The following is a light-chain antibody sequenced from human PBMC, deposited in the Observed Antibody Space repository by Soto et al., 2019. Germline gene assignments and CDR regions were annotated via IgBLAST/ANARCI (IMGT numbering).Light chain of an antibody. Sequence: QSALTQPASVSGSPGQSITISCTGTSRDVGSYNLVSWYQQHPGKAPKLMIYEVSKRPSGVSNRFSGSKSGNTASLTISGLQAEDEADDYCCSYAGSSTLDVVFGGRTKLTVL. CDR2: EVS. CDR3: CSYAGSSTLDVV. CDR1: SRDVGSYNL. V-gene: IGLV2-23*02. J-gene: IGLJ2*01.